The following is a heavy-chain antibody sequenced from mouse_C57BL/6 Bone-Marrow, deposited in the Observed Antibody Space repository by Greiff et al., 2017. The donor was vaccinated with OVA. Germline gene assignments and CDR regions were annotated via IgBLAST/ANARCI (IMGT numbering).Heavy chain of an antibody. CDR1: GYTFTSYW. CDR2: IDPISGGT. J-gene: IGHJ4*01. CDR3: ARERDGYSFYYAMDY. D-gene: IGHD2-3*01. Sequence: QVHVKQPGAELVKPGASVKLSCKASGYTFTSYWMHWVKQRPGRGLEWIGRIDPISGGTKYNEKFKSKATLTVDKPSSTAYMQLSSLTSEDSAVYYCARERDGYSFYYAMDYWGQGTSVTVSS. V-gene: IGHV1-72*01.